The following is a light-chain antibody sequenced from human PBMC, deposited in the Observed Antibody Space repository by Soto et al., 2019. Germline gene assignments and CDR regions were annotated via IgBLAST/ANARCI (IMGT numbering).Light chain of an antibody. CDR1: SSNIGSYT. V-gene: IGLV1-44*01. CDR3: AAWDDSLNGVV. CDR2: IND. J-gene: IGLJ2*01. Sequence: QAVVTQPPSASGTPGQRVTISCSGSSSNIGSYTVNWYQQLPGAAPNLLIYINDQRPSGVPDRFSGSKSGTSASLAISGLQSEDEADYYCAAWDDSLNGVVFGGGTKLTVL.